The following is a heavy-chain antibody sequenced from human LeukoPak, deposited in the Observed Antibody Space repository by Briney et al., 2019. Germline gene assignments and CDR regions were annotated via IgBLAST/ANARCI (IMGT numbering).Heavy chain of an antibody. CDR2: ISSSGSTI. CDR1: GFTFSSYE. V-gene: IGHV3-48*03. CDR3: ARDAGAVVGTDLYFVL. Sequence: GGSRRLSCAASGFTFSSYEMHWVRQAPGKGLEWVSYISSSGSTIYYADSVKGRFTISRVNAKNSLYLQMNSLRAEDTAVYYCARDAGAVVGTDLYFVLWGRGTLVTVSS. D-gene: IGHD6-19*01. J-gene: IGHJ2*01.